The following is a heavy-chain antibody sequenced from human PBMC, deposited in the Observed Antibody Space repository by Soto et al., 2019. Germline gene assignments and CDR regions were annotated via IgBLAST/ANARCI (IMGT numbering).Heavy chain of an antibody. V-gene: IGHV1-18*01. J-gene: IGHJ3*02. CDR3: ARDSANADAFDI. CDR1: GYTFTSYG. CDR2: ISAYNGNT. D-gene: IGHD2-15*01. Sequence: ASVKVSCKASGYTFTSYGISWVRQAPGQGLEWMGWISAYNGNTNYAQKLQGRVTMTTDTSTSTAYMELRSLRSDDTDVYYCARDSANADAFDIWGQGTMVTVSS.